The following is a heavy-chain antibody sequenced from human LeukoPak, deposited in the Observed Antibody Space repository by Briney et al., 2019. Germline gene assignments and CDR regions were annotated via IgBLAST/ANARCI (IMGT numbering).Heavy chain of an antibody. Sequence: SVKVSCKVSGGTFSSYAISWVRQAPGQGLDWMGEIIPIFDTANYAQKFQGRVTITADASTFTAYMELSSLRSDDTAVYYCARALPVAAGMGYWGQGTLVTVSS. D-gene: IGHD6-19*01. CDR2: IIPIFDTA. CDR1: GGTFSSYA. CDR3: ARALPVAAGMGY. J-gene: IGHJ4*02. V-gene: IGHV1-69*13.